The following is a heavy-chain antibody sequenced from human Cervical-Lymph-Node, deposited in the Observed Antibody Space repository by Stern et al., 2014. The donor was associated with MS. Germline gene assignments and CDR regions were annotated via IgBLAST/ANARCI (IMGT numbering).Heavy chain of an antibody. J-gene: IGHJ1*01. V-gene: IGHV3-21*01. D-gene: IGHD3-10*01. Sequence: EVQLEESGGGLVKPGGSLRLSCAASGFTFSSYSMNWVRQAPGKGLEWVSSIDSNSGYIYYADSVKGRFTVSRDNAKNSLFLQMNSLRAEDAAVYYCARGDRGPATLLFFQYWGQGTLLTVSS. CDR3: ARGDRGPATLLFFQY. CDR1: GFTFSSYS. CDR2: IDSNSGYI.